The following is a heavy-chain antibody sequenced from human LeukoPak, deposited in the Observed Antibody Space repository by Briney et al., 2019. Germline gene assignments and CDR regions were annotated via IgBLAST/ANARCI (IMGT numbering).Heavy chain of an antibody. J-gene: IGHJ4*02. V-gene: IGHV4-61*01. D-gene: IGHD5-24*01. CDR1: GGSISSGSYY. Sequence: SETLSLTCTVSGGSISSGSYYWSWIRQPPGKGLEWIGYIYYSGSTNYNPSLKSRVTISVDTSKNQFSLKLSSVTAADTAVYYCARASEMATTIDYWGQGTLVTVSS. CDR2: IYYSGST. CDR3: ARASEMATTIDY.